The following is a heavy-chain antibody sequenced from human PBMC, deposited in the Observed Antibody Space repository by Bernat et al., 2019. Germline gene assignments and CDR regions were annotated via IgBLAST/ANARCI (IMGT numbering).Heavy chain of an antibody. D-gene: IGHD1-26*01. Sequence: EVQLLEAGGGVVQPGGSLRLSCAASGFSFSSYAMSWVRQAPGKGLEWVSAISGSGGSTYYADSVKGRFTISRDNSKNTLYLQMNSLRAEDTAVYYCAKFRGLSKFRPDYFDYWGQGTLVTVSS. CDR1: GFSFSSYA. CDR3: AKFRGLSKFRPDYFDY. J-gene: IGHJ4*02. V-gene: IGHV3-23*01. CDR2: ISGSGGST.